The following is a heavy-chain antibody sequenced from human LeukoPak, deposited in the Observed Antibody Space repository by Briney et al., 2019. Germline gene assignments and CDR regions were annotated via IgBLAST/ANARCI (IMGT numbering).Heavy chain of an antibody. Sequence: GGSLRLSCAASGFTFSSYGMHWARQAPGKGLEWVAVIWYDGSNKYYADSVKGRFTISRDNSKNTLYLQMNSLRAEDTAVYYCARGGYSSSWYLYYFDYWGQGTLVTVSS. D-gene: IGHD6-13*01. CDR2: IWYDGSNK. V-gene: IGHV3-33*01. J-gene: IGHJ4*02. CDR1: GFTFSSYG. CDR3: ARGGYSSSWYLYYFDY.